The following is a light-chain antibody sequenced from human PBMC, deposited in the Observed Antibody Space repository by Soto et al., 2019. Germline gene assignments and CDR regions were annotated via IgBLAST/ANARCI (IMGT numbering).Light chain of an antibody. CDR3: QQYHDWPPIT. V-gene: IGKV3-15*01. J-gene: IGKJ3*01. CDR2: GAS. CDR1: QSVSSD. Sequence: EIVMTQSPATLSVSPGEGVTLSCRASQSVSSDLAWYKQKPGQSPRLLMYGASTRATDIPARFSGGGYGTEFTLTISSLQAEDVAIYYCQQYHDWPPITFGPGTKVDIK.